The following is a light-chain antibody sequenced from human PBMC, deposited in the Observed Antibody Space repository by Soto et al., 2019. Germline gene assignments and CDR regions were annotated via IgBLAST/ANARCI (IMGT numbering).Light chain of an antibody. CDR3: SSCTSTSTLLYV. CDR2: EVN. V-gene: IGLV2-14*01. Sequence: QSVLTQPAPVSGSPGQSITLSCTGTSSDVGYHNYVSWYRHHPGKAPRLMIYEVNNRPSGVSNRFSDSKSGNTASLTISGLQAEDEADYYCSSCTSTSTLLYVFGTGTKVTVL. J-gene: IGLJ1*01. CDR1: SSDVGYHNY.